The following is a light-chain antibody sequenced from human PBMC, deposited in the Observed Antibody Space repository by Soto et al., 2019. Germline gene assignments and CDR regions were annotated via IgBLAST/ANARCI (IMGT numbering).Light chain of an antibody. V-gene: IGKV1-33*01. CDR3: QQYDNRPLT. CDR1: QDISNY. J-gene: IGKJ4*01. Sequence: DIQMTQSPSSLSSSVGDIVTITCQASQDISNYLNWYQQKPGKAHKLLIYDAYNLETGVPSRFSGSGSGTDFTFTISSLQTEDIATYYCQQYDNRPLTFGGGPKVEIK. CDR2: DAY.